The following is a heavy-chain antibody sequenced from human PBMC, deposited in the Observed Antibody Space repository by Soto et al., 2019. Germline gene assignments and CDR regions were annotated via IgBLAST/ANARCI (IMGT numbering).Heavy chain of an antibody. V-gene: IGHV3-11*06. J-gene: IGHJ4*02. CDR1: RFTFSDYY. D-gene: IGHD3-22*01. CDR3: ARAFITGDLNYDSSPLGY. Sequence: GGSLRLSCAASRFTFSDYYMSWIRQAPGKGLEWVSYISSSSSYTNYADSVKGRFTISRDNAKNSLYLQMNSLRAEDTAVYYCARAFITGDLNYDSSPLGYWGQGTLVTVSS. CDR2: ISSSSSYT.